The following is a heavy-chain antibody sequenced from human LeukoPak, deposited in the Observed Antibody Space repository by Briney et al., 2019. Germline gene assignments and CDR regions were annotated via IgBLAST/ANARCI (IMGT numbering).Heavy chain of an antibody. CDR2: ISSSGSTI. CDR3: AELGITMIGGV. Sequence: PGGSLRLSCAASGFTFSSYEMNWVRQAPGKGLVWGSYISSSGSTIYYADSVKGRFTISRDNAKNSLYLQMNSLRAEDTAVYYCAELGITMIGGVWGKGTTVTISS. J-gene: IGHJ6*04. V-gene: IGHV3-48*03. D-gene: IGHD3-10*02. CDR1: GFTFSSYE.